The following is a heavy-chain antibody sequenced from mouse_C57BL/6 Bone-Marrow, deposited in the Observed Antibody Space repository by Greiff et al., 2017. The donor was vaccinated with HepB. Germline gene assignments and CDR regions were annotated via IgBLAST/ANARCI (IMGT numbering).Heavy chain of an antibody. CDR1: GYTFTSYW. V-gene: IGHV1-64*01. D-gene: IGHD1-1*01. Sequence: QVQLQQPGAELVKPGASVKLSCKAFGYTFTSYWMHWVKQRPGQGLEWIGMIHPNSGSTNYNEKFKSKATLTVDKSSSTAYMQLSSLTSEDSAVYYCARLGITTVVALRYFDVWGTGTTVTVSS. J-gene: IGHJ1*03. CDR3: ARLGITTVVALRYFDV. CDR2: IHPNSGST.